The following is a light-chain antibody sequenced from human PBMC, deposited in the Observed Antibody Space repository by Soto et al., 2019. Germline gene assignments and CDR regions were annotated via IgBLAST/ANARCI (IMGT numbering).Light chain of an antibody. Sequence: EVVLTQSPGTLSLSPGERATLSCRASQSVSSSYLAWYQQKPAQAPRLLIYGASSRATGIPDRFSGSGSGTDFTLTISRLEPEDFAVYYCQQYGSSPLSTFGQGTKVQIK. CDR1: QSVSSSY. CDR2: GAS. J-gene: IGKJ2*01. V-gene: IGKV3-20*01. CDR3: QQYGSSPLST.